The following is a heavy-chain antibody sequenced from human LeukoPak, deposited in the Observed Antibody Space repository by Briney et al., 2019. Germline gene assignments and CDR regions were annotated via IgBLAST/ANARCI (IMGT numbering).Heavy chain of an antibody. D-gene: IGHD6-13*01. CDR3: AKDTDIAAADLYFDY. CDR1: GFTFSSYG. V-gene: IGHV3-30*18. Sequence: SGGSLRLSCAASGFTFSSYGMHWVRQAPGKGLEWVAVISYDGSNKYYADSVKGRFTISRDNSKNTLYLQMNSLRAEDTAVYYCAKDTDIAAADLYFDYWGQGTLVTVSS. CDR2: ISYDGSNK. J-gene: IGHJ4*02.